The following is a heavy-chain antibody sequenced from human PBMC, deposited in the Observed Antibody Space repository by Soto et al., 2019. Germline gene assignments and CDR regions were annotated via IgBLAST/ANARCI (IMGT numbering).Heavy chain of an antibody. V-gene: IGHV2-5*01. Sequence: SGPTLVNPTQTLTLTCTFSGFSLSTSGVGVGWIRQPPGKALEWLALIYWNDDKRYSPSLKSRLTITKDTSKNQVVLTMTNMDPVDTATYYCAHSSSSSWYSSNNWFDPWGQGTLVTVSS. CDR1: GFSLSTSGVG. D-gene: IGHD6-13*01. CDR2: IYWNDDK. CDR3: AHSSSSSWYSSNNWFDP. J-gene: IGHJ5*02.